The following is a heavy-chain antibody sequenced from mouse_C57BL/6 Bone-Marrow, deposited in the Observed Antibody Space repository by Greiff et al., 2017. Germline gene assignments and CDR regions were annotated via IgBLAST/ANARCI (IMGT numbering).Heavy chain of an antibody. CDR1: GFNIKDDY. CDR3: AREAPIYGFDY. D-gene: IGHD1-1*01. J-gene: IGHJ2*01. CDR2: IDPENGDT. Sequence: EVQLQQSGAELVRPGASVKLSCTASGFNIKDDYMHWVKQRPEQGLEWIGWIDPENGDTEYASKFQGKATITADTSSNTAYMQLSSLTSEDSAVSFFAREAPIYGFDYWGQGTTLTVSS. V-gene: IGHV14-4*01.